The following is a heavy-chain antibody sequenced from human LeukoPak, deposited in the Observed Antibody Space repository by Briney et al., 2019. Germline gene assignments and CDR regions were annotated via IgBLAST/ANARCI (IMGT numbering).Heavy chain of an antibody. Sequence: PGGSLRLSCAASGFTFSSYAMSWVRQAPGKGLEWVSAISGSGGSTYYADSVKGRFTISRDNSKNTLYLQMNSLRAEDTAVYYCARGYYDSSGYYTHDAFDIWGQGTMVTVSS. J-gene: IGHJ3*02. CDR3: ARGYYDSSGYYTHDAFDI. CDR1: GFTFSSYA. D-gene: IGHD3-22*01. CDR2: ISGSGGST. V-gene: IGHV3-23*01.